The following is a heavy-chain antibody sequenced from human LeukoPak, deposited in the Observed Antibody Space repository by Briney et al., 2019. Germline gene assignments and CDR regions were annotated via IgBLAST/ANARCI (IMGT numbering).Heavy chain of an antibody. J-gene: IGHJ4*02. CDR2: ISYDGSNK. Sequence: GGSLRLSCAASGFTFSSYGMHWVRQAPGKGLEWVAVISYDGSNKYYADSVKGRFTISRDNSKNTLYLQMSSLRAEDTAAYYCAKSRCSTSCYGIDYFDYWGQGTLVTVSS. D-gene: IGHD2-2*01. V-gene: IGHV3-30*18. CDR1: GFTFSSYG. CDR3: AKSRCSTSCYGIDYFDY.